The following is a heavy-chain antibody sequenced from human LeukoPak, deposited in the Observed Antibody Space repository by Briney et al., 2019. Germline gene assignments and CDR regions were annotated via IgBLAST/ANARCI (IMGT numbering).Heavy chain of an antibody. Sequence: SETLSLTCSVSGGSLSRHYWSWIRQPPGKGLERIGYVHDSGYTSFHPSLNSRVAISEDTSRNQFSLSLRSVTAADTALYYCARGFRGSSDAFDIWGQGTVVTVSS. CDR3: ARGFRGSSDAFDI. CDR2: VHDSGYT. CDR1: GGSLSRHY. J-gene: IGHJ3*02. D-gene: IGHD6-6*01. V-gene: IGHV4-59*11.